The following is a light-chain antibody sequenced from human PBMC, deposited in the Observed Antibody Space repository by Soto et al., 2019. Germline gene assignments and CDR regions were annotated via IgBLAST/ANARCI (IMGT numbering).Light chain of an antibody. Sequence: QSVLTQPLSASGSPGQSVTISCTGTSSDVGAYNYVSWYQQHPGKAPKLMIYEVSKRPSGVPDRFSASKSGNTASLTVSGLQADDEGDYYCSSYAGSNNWVFGGGTQLTVL. CDR3: SSYAGSNNWV. CDR2: EVS. V-gene: IGLV2-8*01. CDR1: SSDVGAYNY. J-gene: IGLJ3*02.